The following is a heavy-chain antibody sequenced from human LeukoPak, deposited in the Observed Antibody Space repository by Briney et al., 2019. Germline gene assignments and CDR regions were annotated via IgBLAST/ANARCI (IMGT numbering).Heavy chain of an antibody. CDR3: ARDLTDYGLDDYFDY. J-gene: IGHJ4*02. V-gene: IGHV3-23*01. CDR2: ISGSGGST. CDR1: GFTFSSYA. D-gene: IGHD4/OR15-4a*01. Sequence: GGSLRLSCAASGFTFSSYAMSWVRQAPGKGLEWVSAISGSGGSTYYADSVKGRFTISRDNAKNSLYLQMNSLRAEDTAVYYCARDLTDYGLDDYFDYWGQGTLVTVSS.